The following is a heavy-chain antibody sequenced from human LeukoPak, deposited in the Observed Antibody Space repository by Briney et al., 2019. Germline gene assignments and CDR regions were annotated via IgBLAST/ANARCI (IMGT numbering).Heavy chain of an antibody. CDR1: GYTFTGYY. D-gene: IGHD3-3*01. J-gene: IGHJ5*02. V-gene: IGHV1-2*02. CDR3: ALNYDFWSGYYKP. Sequence: GASVKVSCKASGYTFTGYYMHWVRQAPGQGLEWMGWINPNSGGTNYAQKFQGRVTMTRDTSISTAYMELSRLRSDDTAVYYCALNYDFWSGYYKPWGQGTLVTVPS. CDR2: INPNSGGT.